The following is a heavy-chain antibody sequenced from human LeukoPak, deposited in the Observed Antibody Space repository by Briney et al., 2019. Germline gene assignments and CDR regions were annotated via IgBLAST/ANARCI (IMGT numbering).Heavy chain of an antibody. CDR3: ARAPSGAFDI. Sequence: GASVKVSCKASGYTFTGYYMHWVRQAPGQELEWMGWINPNSGGTNYAQKFQGRVTMTRDTSISTAYMELSRLRSHDTVLYYCARAPSGAFDIWGQGTMVTVSS. D-gene: IGHD1-14*01. CDR2: INPNSGGT. CDR1: GYTFTGYY. V-gene: IGHV1-2*02. J-gene: IGHJ3*02.